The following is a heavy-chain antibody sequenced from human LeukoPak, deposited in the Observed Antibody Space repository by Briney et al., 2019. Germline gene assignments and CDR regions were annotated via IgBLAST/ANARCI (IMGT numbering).Heavy chain of an antibody. Sequence: ASVTVSCKASGGTFSTYAINWVRQAPGQGLEWMGGTIPIFGTPIYAQKFEGRVTIITDESTGTTYMELSSLRSEDTAVYYCAVGEYYFDSSGPPNWFDPWGQGTLVTVSS. V-gene: IGHV1-69*05. CDR2: TIPIFGTP. CDR1: GGTFSTYA. CDR3: AVGEYYFDSSGPPNWFDP. J-gene: IGHJ5*02. D-gene: IGHD3-22*01.